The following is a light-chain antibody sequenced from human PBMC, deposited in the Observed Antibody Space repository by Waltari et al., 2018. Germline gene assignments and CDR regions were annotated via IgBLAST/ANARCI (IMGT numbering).Light chain of an antibody. CDR1: QSVLYSSNNKNY. Sequence: DIVMTQSPDSLAVSLGERATTNCKSSQSVLYSSNNKNYLAWYQQKPGQPPTLLIYWASTLESGVPDRFSGSGSGTDFTLTISGLQAEDVAVYYCQQYYSPPLTFGGGTKVEIK. CDR3: QQYYSPPLT. V-gene: IGKV4-1*01. J-gene: IGKJ4*01. CDR2: WAS.